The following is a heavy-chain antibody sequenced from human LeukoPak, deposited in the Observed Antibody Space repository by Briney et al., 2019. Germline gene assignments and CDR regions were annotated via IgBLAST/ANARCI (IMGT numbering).Heavy chain of an antibody. J-gene: IGHJ3*02. V-gene: IGHV3-48*01. CDR3: ARGDDNWNDLDAFDI. CDR1: GFTFSSYS. D-gene: IGHD1-1*01. CDR2: ISSSSSTI. Sequence: GGSLRLSCAASGFTFSSYSMNWVRQAPGKGLEWVSYISSSSSTIYYADSVKGRFTISRDNAKNSLYLQTNSLRAEDTAVYYCARGDDNWNDLDAFDIWGQGTMVTVSS.